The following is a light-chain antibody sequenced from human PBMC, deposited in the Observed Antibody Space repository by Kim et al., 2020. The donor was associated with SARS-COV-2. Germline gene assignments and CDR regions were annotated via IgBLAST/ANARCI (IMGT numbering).Light chain of an antibody. CDR3: QVWDSSSDH. Sequence: SYELTQPPSVSVAPGKTARITCGGNNIGSKSVHWYQQKPGQAPVLVIYYDSDRPSGIPERFSGSNSGHTATLTISRVEAGDEADYYCQVWDSSSDHFGGGTQLTVL. V-gene: IGLV3-21*04. CDR2: YDS. J-gene: IGLJ2*01. CDR1: NIGSKS.